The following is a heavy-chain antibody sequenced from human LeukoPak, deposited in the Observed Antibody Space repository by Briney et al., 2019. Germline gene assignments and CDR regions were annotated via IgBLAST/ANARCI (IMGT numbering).Heavy chain of an antibody. D-gene: IGHD3-3*01. CDR2: IYHSGST. CDR1: GGSISSSNW. J-gene: IGHJ4*02. CDR3: ARGSHYDFWSGYYHTTDYFDY. Sequence: PSGTLSLTCVVSGGSISSSNWWSWVRQPPEKGLEWIGEIYHSGSTNYNPSLKSRVTISVDKSKNQFSLKLSSVTAADTAVYYCARGSHYDFWSGYYHTTDYFDYWGQGTLVTVSS. V-gene: IGHV4-4*02.